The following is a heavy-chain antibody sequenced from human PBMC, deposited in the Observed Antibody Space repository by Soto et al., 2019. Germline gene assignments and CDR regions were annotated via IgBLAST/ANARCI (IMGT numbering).Heavy chain of an antibody. D-gene: IGHD3-22*01. CDR1: GDSISSGDYY. CDR3: ARWNPRSGYNWFDP. J-gene: IGHJ5*02. Sequence: ASETLSLTCTVSGDSISSGDYYWSWIRQPPGKGLEWIGYIYYSGSTNYNPSLKSRVTISVDTSKNQFSLKLSSVTAADTAVYYCARWNPRSGYNWFDPWGQGTLVTVSS. V-gene: IGHV4-61*08. CDR2: IYYSGST.